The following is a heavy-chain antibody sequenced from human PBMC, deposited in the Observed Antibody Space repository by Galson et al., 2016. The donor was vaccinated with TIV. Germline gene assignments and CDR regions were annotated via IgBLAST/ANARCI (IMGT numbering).Heavy chain of an antibody. CDR1: GFTFGSYG. CDR2: ISFDGSEK. Sequence: SLRLSCAASGFTFGSYGMHWVRQAPGKGLEWVSYISFDGSEKNYADSVKGRFTISRDNSKKTLYLQMNRLRSEDTAVYYCARVFLSSSFDYWGQGTLVTVSA. J-gene: IGHJ4*02. CDR3: ARVFLSSSFDY. V-gene: IGHV3-30*03. D-gene: IGHD2/OR15-2a*01.